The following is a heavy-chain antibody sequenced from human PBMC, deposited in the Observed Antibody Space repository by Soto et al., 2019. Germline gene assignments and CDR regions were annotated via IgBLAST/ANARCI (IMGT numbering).Heavy chain of an antibody. D-gene: IGHD3-16*01. J-gene: IGHJ6*03. V-gene: IGHV3-23*01. CDR3: ARDLTRVWGYIDA. Sequence: GGSLRLSCAASGFTFSSYAMSCVRQAPGKGLEWVSAISGSGGSTYYADSVKGRFTMSRDNSKNTLHLQTNSLTAEDTAVYYCARDLTRVWGYIDACGQGTTVTGSS. CDR2: ISGSGGST. CDR1: GFTFSSYA.